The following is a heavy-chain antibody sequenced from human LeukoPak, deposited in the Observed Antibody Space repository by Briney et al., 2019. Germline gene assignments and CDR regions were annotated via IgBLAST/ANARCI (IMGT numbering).Heavy chain of an antibody. CDR2: ISYDGSNK. CDR3: ARDLMVGIAAAGTDY. CDR1: GFTFSSYA. J-gene: IGHJ4*02. Sequence: GGSLRLSCAASGFTFSSYAMHWVHQAPGKGLEWVAVISYDGSNKYYADSVKGRFTISRDNSKNTLYLQMNSLRAEDTAVYYCARDLMVGIAAAGTDYWGQGTLVTVSS. V-gene: IGHV3-30*04. D-gene: IGHD6-13*01.